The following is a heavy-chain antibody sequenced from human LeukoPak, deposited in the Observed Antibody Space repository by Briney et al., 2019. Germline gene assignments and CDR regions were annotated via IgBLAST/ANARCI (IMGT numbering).Heavy chain of an antibody. Sequence: GGSLRLSCAASGLTFSSNYMTWVRQAPGKGLEWVSLINPGGSTFYSDSVKGRFTISRDNFRNTLYLQVNSLRAEDTAVYYCARAGVTGILRGAFDIWGQGTMVTVSS. CDR3: ARAGVTGILRGAFDI. D-gene: IGHD2-21*02. J-gene: IGHJ3*02. CDR1: GLTFSSNY. CDR2: INPGGST. V-gene: IGHV3-53*01.